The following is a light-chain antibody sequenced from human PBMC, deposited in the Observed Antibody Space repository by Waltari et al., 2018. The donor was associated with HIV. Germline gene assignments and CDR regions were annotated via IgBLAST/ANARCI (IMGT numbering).Light chain of an antibody. Sequence: QSPLTQPASVSGSPGQSITIPCTGTRSDVGSYNLVSWYQQHPGKAPKLMIYEVSKRPSGVSNRFSGSKSGNTASLTISGLQAEDEADYYCCSYAGSPLFGGGTKLTVL. J-gene: IGLJ2*01. CDR2: EVS. V-gene: IGLV2-23*02. CDR3: CSYAGSPL. CDR1: RSDVGSYNL.